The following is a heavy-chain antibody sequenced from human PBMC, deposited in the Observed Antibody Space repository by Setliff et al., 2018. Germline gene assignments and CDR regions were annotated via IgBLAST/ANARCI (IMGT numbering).Heavy chain of an antibody. V-gene: IGHV3-74*01. CDR1: GFTFSNYW. Sequence: GGSLRLSCAASGFTFSNYWIHWVRQVPGRGLVWASRINSDGSTTNYADSVKGRFTTSRENAKNTLYLQLSNLRAEDTAVYYCARGGDGYNNGMDVWGQGTMVTVSS. CDR3: ARGGDGYNNGMDV. J-gene: IGHJ6*02. CDR2: INSDGSTT. D-gene: IGHD5-12*01.